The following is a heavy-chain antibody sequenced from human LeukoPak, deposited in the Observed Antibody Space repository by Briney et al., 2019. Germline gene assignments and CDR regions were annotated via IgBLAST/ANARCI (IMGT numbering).Heavy chain of an antibody. CDR2: INHSGST. CDR3: ARVRRLTIFGVVTHNWFDP. V-gene: IGHV4-34*01. J-gene: IGHJ5*02. D-gene: IGHD3-3*01. Sequence: PSETLSLTCAVYGGSFRGYYWSWIRQPPGKGLEWIGEINHSGSTNYNPSLKSRVTISVDTSKNQFSLKLSSVTAADTAVYYCARVRRLTIFGVVTHNWFDPWGQGTLVTVSS. CDR1: GGSFRGYY.